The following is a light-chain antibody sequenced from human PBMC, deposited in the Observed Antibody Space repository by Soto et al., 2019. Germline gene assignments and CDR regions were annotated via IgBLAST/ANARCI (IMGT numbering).Light chain of an antibody. CDR1: QYINTR. Sequence: EVVLTQSPATLSSFPGDRVTLSCRASQYINTRLAWYQHIPGQAPRLLIYQTSLRAAGIPARFSGSGSGTEFTLTISRLEPEDFAVYYCQQYGSSPPITFGRGTRLEI. CDR2: QTS. V-gene: IGKV3-20*01. J-gene: IGKJ5*01. CDR3: QQYGSSPPIT.